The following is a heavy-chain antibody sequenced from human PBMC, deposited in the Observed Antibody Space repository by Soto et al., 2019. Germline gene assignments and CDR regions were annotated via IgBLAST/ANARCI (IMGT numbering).Heavy chain of an antibody. CDR1: GFTFSSNA. CDR2: TTASGDRT. J-gene: IGHJ4*02. V-gene: IGHV3-23*01. CDR3: ATLDYSGGTCYFDY. Sequence: EVQLLQSGGGLVQPGVSLRLSCSGSGFTFSSNAIHWVRQAPGKGLEWVSGTTASGDRTYYGDSVKGRFTISRNNSKNTLYLQMNSLRGDDTAVYYCATLDYSGGTCYFDYWGQGTLVTVSS. D-gene: IGHD2-15*01.